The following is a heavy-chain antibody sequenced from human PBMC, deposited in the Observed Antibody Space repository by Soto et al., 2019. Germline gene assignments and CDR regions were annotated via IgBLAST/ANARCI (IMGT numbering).Heavy chain of an antibody. Sequence: QVQLVESGGGLVKPGGSLRLSCAASGFTFSDYYMSWIRQAPGKGLEWVAVISYDGSNKYYADSVKGRFTISRDNSKNTLYLQMNSLRAEDTAVYYCAKETATALAYWGQGTLVTVSS. CDR1: GFTFSDYY. CDR2: ISYDGSNK. D-gene: IGHD6-13*01. CDR3: AKETATALAY. J-gene: IGHJ4*02. V-gene: IGHV3-30*18.